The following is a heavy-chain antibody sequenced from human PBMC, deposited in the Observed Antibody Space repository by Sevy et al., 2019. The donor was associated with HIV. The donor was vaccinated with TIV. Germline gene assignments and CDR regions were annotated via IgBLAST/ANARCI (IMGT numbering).Heavy chain of an antibody. D-gene: IGHD3-10*01. J-gene: IGHJ6*01. CDR1: GFTFKNYW. CDR2: IKPDGSER. Sequence: GGSLRLSCAGSGFTFKNYWVTWVRQAPGKGLEWVATIKPDGSERNYVDSVRGLFTISRDNAKNSLYLQMGSLRADVTAVYFWARCQWNYGSQSYYNAPYGLVVGGQGTTFIVS. V-gene: IGHV3-7*03. CDR3: ARCQWNYGSQSYYNAPYGLVV.